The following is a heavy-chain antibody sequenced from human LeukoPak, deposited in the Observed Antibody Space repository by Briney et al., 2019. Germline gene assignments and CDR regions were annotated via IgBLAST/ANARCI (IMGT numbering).Heavy chain of an antibody. Sequence: GGSLRLSCAASGFTSSSYWMSWVRQAPGKGLEWVANIKQDGSEKYYVDSVKGRFTISRDNAKNSLYLQMNSLRAEDTAVYYCARSSSGAFDIWGQGTMVPVSS. D-gene: IGHD2-2*01. CDR1: GFTSSSYW. CDR3: ARSSSGAFDI. J-gene: IGHJ3*02. CDR2: IKQDGSEK. V-gene: IGHV3-7*01.